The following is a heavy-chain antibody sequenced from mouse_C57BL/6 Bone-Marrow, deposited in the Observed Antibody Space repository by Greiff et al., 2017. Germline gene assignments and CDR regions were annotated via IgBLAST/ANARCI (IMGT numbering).Heavy chain of an antibody. Sequence: VQLQQSGAELVRPGASVKLSCTASGFNIKDDYMHWVKQRPEQGLEWIGWIDPENGDTEYASKFQGKATITADTSSNTAYLQLSSLTSEDTAVYYCTTVQLRLGGYWGQGTTLTVSS. CDR1: GFNIKDDY. CDR3: TTVQLRLGGY. CDR2: IDPENGDT. V-gene: IGHV14-4*01. J-gene: IGHJ2*01. D-gene: IGHD3-2*02.